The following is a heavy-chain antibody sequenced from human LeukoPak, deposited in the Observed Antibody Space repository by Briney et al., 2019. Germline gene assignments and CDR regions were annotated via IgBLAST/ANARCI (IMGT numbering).Heavy chain of an antibody. J-gene: IGHJ6*02. CDR1: GFTFSSYG. D-gene: IGHD1-14*01. V-gene: IGHV3-33*06. CDR2: IWYDGSNK. CDR3: AKGNLQYYYAMDV. Sequence: GGSLRLSCAASGFTFSSYGIHWVRQAPGKGLEWGAVIWYDGSNKYYADSVKGRFTISRDNSKNTLYLQMNSLRAEDTAVYYCAKGNLQYYYAMDVWGQGTTVTVSS.